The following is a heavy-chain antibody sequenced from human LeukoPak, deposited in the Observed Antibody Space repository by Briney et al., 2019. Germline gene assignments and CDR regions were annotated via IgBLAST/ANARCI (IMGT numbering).Heavy chain of an antibody. V-gene: IGHV3-21*01. CDR1: GFTFCSYS. CDR2: ISSSSSYI. J-gene: IGHJ6*02. Sequence: GGSLRLPFGASGFTFCSYSMNWVRQAPGKGLDWVSSISSSSSYIYYADSVKGRFPIPRDNAKNSLSLQMNSLRAEDTAVYYCARRSAYYYGMDVCGQGTTVTVSS. D-gene: IGHD6-6*01. CDR3: ARRSAYYYGMDV.